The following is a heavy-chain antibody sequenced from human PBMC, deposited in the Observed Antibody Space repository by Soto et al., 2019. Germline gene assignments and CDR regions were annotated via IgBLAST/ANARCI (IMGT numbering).Heavy chain of an antibody. CDR3: ARRGKRYRRRRYHNWQLG. CDR2: IIHLFGIA. J-gene: IGHJ6*02. Sequence: VLSVLVPWTDCGGPFGSYAQRWVRQASGCRLEWMGGIIHLFGIANYAPKFQGRVTITADESTCTAYLELRSLRSEDTAGYYCARRGKRYRRRRYHNWQLGCGQETTVT. CDR1: GGPFGSYA. V-gene: IGHV1-69*01. D-gene: IGHD1-1*01.